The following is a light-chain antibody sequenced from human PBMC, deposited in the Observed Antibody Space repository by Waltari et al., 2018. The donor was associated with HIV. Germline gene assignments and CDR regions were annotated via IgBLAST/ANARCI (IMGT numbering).Light chain of an antibody. V-gene: IGLV2-14*01. CDR2: EVR. CDR3: SSYTNIDTGV. J-gene: IGLJ3*02. Sequence: QSALTQPASVSGSPGQSTTISCTGTRSYVGGYNCVSWYQQHPGKAPKLLSYEVRHRPSGDSNRYSVFRSANTASLTICGLQAENDAYYYCSSYTNIDTGVFGGRTSLAVL. CDR1: RSYVGGYNC.